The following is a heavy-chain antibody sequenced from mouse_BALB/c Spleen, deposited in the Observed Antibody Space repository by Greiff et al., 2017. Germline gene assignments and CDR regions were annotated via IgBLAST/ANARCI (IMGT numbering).Heavy chain of an antibody. CDR1: GFTFSSYG. CDR2: INSNGGST. CDR3: ARETWFAY. Sequence: EVQLVESGGGLVQPGGSLKLSCAASGFTFSSYGMSWVRQTPDKRLELVATINSNGGSTYYPDSVKGRFTISRDNAKNTLYLQMSSLKSEDTAMYYCARETWFAYWGQGTLVTVSA. V-gene: IGHV5-6-3*01. J-gene: IGHJ3*01.